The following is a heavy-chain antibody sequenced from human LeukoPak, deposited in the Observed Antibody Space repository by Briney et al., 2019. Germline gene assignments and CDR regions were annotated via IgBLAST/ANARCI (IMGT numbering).Heavy chain of an antibody. J-gene: IGHJ1*01. CDR3: ARYDYSNLDMAEYFQH. Sequence: ASVKVSCKASGYTFTGYYMHWVRQAPGQGLEWLGWINPNSGGTNYAQKLQGRVTMTRDTSISTAYMELSRLRSDDTAVYYCARYDYSNLDMAEYFQHWGQGTLVTVSS. D-gene: IGHD4-11*01. CDR2: INPNSGGT. CDR1: GYTFTGYY. V-gene: IGHV1-2*02.